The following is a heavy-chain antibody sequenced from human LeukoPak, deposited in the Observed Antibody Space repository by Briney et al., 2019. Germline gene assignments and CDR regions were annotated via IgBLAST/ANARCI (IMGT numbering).Heavy chain of an antibody. J-gene: IGHJ3*02. D-gene: IGHD4-23*01. CDR1: GYTFTGYY. CDR2: INPNSGGT. V-gene: IGHV1-2*02. CDR3: ARPATVLMVGAFDI. Sequence: ASVKVSCKASGYTFTGYYMHWVRQAPGQGLEWMGWINPNSGGTSYAQKFQGRVTMTRDTPTSTVYMELSSLRSEDTAVYYCARPATVLMVGAFDIWGQGTMVTVSS.